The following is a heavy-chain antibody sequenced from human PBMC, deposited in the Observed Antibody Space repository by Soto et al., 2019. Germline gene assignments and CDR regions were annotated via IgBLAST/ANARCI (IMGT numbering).Heavy chain of an antibody. CDR2: INPKGVAT. CDR3: ARDEGFCSGGSCTGWFDP. J-gene: IGHJ5*02. D-gene: IGHD2-15*01. CDR1: GYTFSNYF. Sequence: QVQLVQSGAEVKRPGASVKVSCKASGYTFSNYFINWVRKAPGQGLEWVGVINPKGVATTYAQKFQGRVNMTSDTSTNTIYMTVRSLTSEDTAFYYCARDEGFCSGGSCTGWFDPWGQGTLVTVSS. V-gene: IGHV1-46*01.